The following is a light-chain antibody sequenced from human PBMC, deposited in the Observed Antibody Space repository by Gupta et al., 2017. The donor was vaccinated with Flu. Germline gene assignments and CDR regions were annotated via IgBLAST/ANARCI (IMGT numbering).Light chain of an antibody. CDR2: EVS. CDR1: SSDVGGYPY. J-gene: IGLJ2*01. V-gene: IGLV2-11*01. Sequence: QSALTQPRSVSGSPGQSVTISCTGTSSDVGGYPYVSWYQQNPGKDPKLMIVEVSQRPAGVPDRFSGSKSGNTASLTISGLQAEDEDEYYCCSYAGTYVLFGGGTKVTVL. CDR3: CSYAGTYVL.